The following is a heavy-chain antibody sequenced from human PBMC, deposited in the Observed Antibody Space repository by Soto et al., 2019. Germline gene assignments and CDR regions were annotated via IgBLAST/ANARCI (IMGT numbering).Heavy chain of an antibody. CDR3: ARDRRLYYYDSSGSTPLDAFDI. CDR2: INPNSGGT. Sequence: PSVKVSCKASGYTFTGYYMHWVRQAPGQGLEWMGWINPNSGGTNYAQKFQGRVTMTRDTSISTAYMELSRLRSDDTAVYYCARDRRLYYYDSSGSTPLDAFDIWGQGTMVTVSS. J-gene: IGHJ3*02. V-gene: IGHV1-2*02. D-gene: IGHD3-22*01. CDR1: GYTFTGYY.